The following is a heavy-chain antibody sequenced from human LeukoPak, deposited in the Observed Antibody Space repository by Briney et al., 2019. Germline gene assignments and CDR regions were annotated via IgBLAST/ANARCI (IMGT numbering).Heavy chain of an antibody. CDR3: ASGYSSGWDYFDY. CDR1: GFTLSSYS. CDR2: ISSSSSYI. V-gene: IGHV3-21*01. Sequence: GGSLRLSCAASGFTLSSYSMNWVRQAPGKGLVWVSSISSSSSYIYYADSVKGRFTISRDNAKNSLYLQMNSLRAEDTAVYYCASGYSSGWDYFDYWGQGTLVTVSS. D-gene: IGHD6-19*01. J-gene: IGHJ4*02.